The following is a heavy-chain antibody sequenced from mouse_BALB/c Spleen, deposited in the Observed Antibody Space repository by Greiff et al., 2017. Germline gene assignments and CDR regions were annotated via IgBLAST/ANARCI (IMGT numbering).Heavy chain of an antibody. CDR2: IGSGGST. V-gene: IGHV2-2*02. J-gene: IGHJ2*01. Sequence: VQLVESGPGLVQPSQSLSITCTVSGFSLTSYGVHWVRQSPGKGLEWLGVIGSGGSTDYNAAFISRLSTSKDNSKSQVFFKMNSLQANDTAIYFCARRGDYYGSSYEDYWGQGTTLTVSS. CDR3: ARRGDYYGSSYEDY. D-gene: IGHD1-1*01. CDR1: GFSLTSYG.